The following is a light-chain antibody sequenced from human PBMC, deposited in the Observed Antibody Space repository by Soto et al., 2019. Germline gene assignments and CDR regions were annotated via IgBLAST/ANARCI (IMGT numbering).Light chain of an antibody. V-gene: IGLV2-14*01. CDR2: DVS. J-gene: IGLJ1*01. CDR1: SSDVGGYNY. CDR3: SSYTSSPYV. Sequence: SALTQPASVSGSPGQSITISCTGTSSDVGGYNYVSWYQQHPGKAPKLMIYDVSNRPSGVSNRFSGSKSGNTASLTISGLQAEDEADYYCSSYTSSPYVFGTGTKLTVL.